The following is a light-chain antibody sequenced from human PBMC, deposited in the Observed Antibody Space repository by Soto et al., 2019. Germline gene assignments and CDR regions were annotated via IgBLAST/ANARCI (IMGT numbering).Light chain of an antibody. CDR1: QSISGNY. J-gene: IGKJ5*01. CDR3: PQYFISVT. Sequence: EIVLTQSPGTPSLSPGERATLSCRASQSISGNYLAWYQQKPGQAPRLLIYGASNRATGIPERFSGSWSGTDFTITISRLEPQDAAMYYCPQYFISVTFGQRTRLEIK. CDR2: GAS. V-gene: IGKV3-20*01.